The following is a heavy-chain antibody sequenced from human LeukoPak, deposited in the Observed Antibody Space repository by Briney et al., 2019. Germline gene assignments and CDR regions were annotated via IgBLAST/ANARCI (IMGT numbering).Heavy chain of an antibody. CDR1: GFTFSNYA. CDR3: AKDDHGGSGWRDYFDS. Sequence: TGGSLRLACAASGFTFSNYAMSWVRQAPGKGLEWVSSISGSGGSTYYADSVKGRFTISRDSSKNTLYLQMNSLRAEDTAVYYCAKDDHGGSGWRDYFDSWGQGGLFIVSS. J-gene: IGHJ4*02. D-gene: IGHD6-19*01. V-gene: IGHV3-23*01. CDR2: ISGSGGST.